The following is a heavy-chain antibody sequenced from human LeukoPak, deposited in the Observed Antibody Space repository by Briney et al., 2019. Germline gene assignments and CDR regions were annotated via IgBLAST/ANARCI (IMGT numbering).Heavy chain of an antibody. Sequence: GRSLRLSCAASGFIFSSYGMHWVRQAPGKGLEWVALIWYDGTNEYYTDSVKGRFTISRANSKNTVYVQMNSLRAEDTAVYYCARVPYCSGGRCSSWIDHWGQGTLVTVSS. CDR1: GFIFSSYG. CDR2: IWYDGTNE. V-gene: IGHV3-33*01. CDR3: ARVPYCSGGRCSSWIDH. D-gene: IGHD2-15*01. J-gene: IGHJ4*02.